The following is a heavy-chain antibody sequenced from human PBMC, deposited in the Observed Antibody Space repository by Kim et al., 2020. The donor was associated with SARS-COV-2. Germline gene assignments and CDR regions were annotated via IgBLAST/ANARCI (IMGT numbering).Heavy chain of an antibody. Sequence: GESLKISCKGSGYSFTSYWIGWVRQMPGKGLEWMGIIYPGDSDTRYSPSFQGQVTISADKSISTAYLQWSSLKASDTAMYYCARQAAAGTGARMALTGGWFDPWGQGTLVTVSS. J-gene: IGHJ5*02. CDR2: IYPGDSDT. CDR3: ARQAAAGTGARMALTGGWFDP. CDR1: GYSFTSYW. D-gene: IGHD6-13*01. V-gene: IGHV5-51*01.